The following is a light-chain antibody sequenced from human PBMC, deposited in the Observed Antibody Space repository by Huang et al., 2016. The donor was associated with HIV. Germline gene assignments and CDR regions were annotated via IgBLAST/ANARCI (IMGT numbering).Light chain of an antibody. J-gene: IGKJ1*01. CDR2: DAS. CDR1: QSVSSY. Sequence: IVLTQSPATLSLSPGERATLSCRASQSVSSYLAWYQQKPGQAPGLLIYDASNRATGIPARFSGSGSGTDFTLTISSLEPEDFAVYFCQQRSNWPSFGQGTKVGIK. CDR3: QQRSNWPS. V-gene: IGKV3-11*01.